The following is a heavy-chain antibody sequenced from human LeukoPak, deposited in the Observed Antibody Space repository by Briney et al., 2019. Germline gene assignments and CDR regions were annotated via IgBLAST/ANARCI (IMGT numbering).Heavy chain of an antibody. J-gene: IGHJ5*02. V-gene: IGHV1-46*01. CDR2: INPSGGST. CDR1: GYTFTSYY. CDR3: ARGHYDFWSGYFNWFDP. D-gene: IGHD3-3*01. Sequence: GASVTVSCTASGYTFTSYYMHWVRQAPGQGLEWMGIINPSGGSTSYAQKFQGRVTMTRDMSTSTVYMELSSLRSEDTAVYYCARGHYDFWSGYFNWFDPWGQGTLVSVSS.